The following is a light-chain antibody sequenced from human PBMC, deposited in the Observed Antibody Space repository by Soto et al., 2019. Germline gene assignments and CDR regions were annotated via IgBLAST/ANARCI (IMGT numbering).Light chain of an antibody. CDR3: SSYIGSESWE. CDR1: NSDIGNYKY. J-gene: IGLJ3*02. V-gene: IGLV2-14*01. Sequence: QSALTQPASVSGSPGQSITISCTGTNSDIGNYKYVSWYQQHPGKVPKLMIYEVSNRPSGVSNRFSGSKSGNTASLTISGLQAEDEADYYCSSYIGSESWEFGGGTKLTVL. CDR2: EVS.